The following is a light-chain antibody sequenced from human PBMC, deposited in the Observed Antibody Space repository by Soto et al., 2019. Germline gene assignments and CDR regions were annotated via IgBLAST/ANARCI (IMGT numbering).Light chain of an antibody. CDR3: QQYASSPLT. V-gene: IGKV3-20*01. CDR2: GAY. Sequence: EIVLTQSPGTLSVSPGERATLSCRASQSVGRNYLAWYQQKPGQAPRLLIYGAYSRATGIPDRFIGSGSGKDFTLTISRLEPEDFAVYYCQQYASSPLTFGGGTKVE. J-gene: IGKJ4*01. CDR1: QSVGRNY.